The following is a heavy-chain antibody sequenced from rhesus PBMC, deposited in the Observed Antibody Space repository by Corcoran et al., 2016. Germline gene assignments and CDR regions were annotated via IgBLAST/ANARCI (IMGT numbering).Heavy chain of an antibody. D-gene: IGHD1-26*01. J-gene: IGHJ4*01. Sequence: QVQLVQSGAEVKKPGASVKVSCKASGFTFVSYAINWVRKAPGQGLEWMGVIIPLVGITHYAEKFQGRVTITADTSTSTVYMELSSLRSEDTAVYYCARDSNWYDYWGQGVLVTVSS. V-gene: IGHV1-198*02. CDR3: ARDSNWYDY. CDR2: IIPLVGIT. CDR1: GFTFVSYA.